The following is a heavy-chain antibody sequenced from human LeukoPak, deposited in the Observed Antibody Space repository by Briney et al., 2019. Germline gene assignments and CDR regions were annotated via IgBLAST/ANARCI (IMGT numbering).Heavy chain of an antibody. V-gene: IGHV1-2*02. CDR1: GYTXNAYY. CDR2: INLNSGGT. D-gene: IGHD2-15*01. J-gene: IGHJ4*02. CDR3: ARAALCGSGCYYFFDY. Sequence: ASVRVSCKASGYTXNAYYIHWVRQAPGQGLEWMGWINLNSGGTRYAQNFQGRVTMTKDTSISTAYMELSGLRSDDTAVYHCARAALCGSGCYYFFDYWGQGTQVTVSS.